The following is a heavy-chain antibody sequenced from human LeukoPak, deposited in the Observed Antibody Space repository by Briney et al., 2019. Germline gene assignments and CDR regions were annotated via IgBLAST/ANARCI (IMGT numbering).Heavy chain of an antibody. V-gene: IGHV7-4-1*02. J-gene: IGHJ4*02. D-gene: IGHD6-13*01. CDR1: GYTFTSYA. CDR3: ASIIHLAAAGTGGTEFDY. CDR2: INTNTGNP. Sequence: ASVKVSCKASGYTFTSYAMNWVRQAPGQGLEWMGRINTNTGNPTYAQGFTGRFVFSLDTSVSTAYLQISSLKAEDTAVYYCASIIHLAAAGTGGTEFDYWGQGTLVTVSS.